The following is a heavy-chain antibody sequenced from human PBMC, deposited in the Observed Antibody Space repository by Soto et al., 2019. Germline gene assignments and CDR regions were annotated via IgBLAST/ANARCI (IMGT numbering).Heavy chain of an antibody. CDR1: GYSFTSYW. CDR2: IDPSDSYT. CDR3: ARDYCSGGSCYFYYYGMDV. Sequence: ESLKISCKGSGYSFTSYWISWVRQMPGKGLEWMGRIDPSDSYTNYSPSFQGHVTISADKSISTAYLQWSSLKASDTAMYYCARDYCSGGSCYFYYYGMDVWGQGTTVTVSS. J-gene: IGHJ6*02. D-gene: IGHD2-15*01. V-gene: IGHV5-10-1*01.